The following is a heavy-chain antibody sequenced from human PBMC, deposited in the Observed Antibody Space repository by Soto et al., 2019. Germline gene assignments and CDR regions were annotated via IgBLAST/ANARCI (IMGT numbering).Heavy chain of an antibody. CDR1: GDTFSFYT. Sequence: ASVKVSCKASGDTFSFYTINWVRQAPGQGLEWMGIISPSGGSTSYAQKFQGRVTMTRDTSTSTVYMELSSLRSEDTAVYYCARDPTPWGLDYYDSSGYYYFDYWGQGTLVTVSS. CDR2: ISPSGGST. J-gene: IGHJ4*02. CDR3: ARDPTPWGLDYYDSSGYYYFDY. D-gene: IGHD3-22*01. V-gene: IGHV1-46*01.